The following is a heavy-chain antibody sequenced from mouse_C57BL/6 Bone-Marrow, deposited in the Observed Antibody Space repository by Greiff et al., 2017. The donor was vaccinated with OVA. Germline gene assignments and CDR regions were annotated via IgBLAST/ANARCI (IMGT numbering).Heavy chain of an antibody. D-gene: IGHD2-2*01. CDR1: GYTFTSYW. J-gene: IGHJ1*03. CDR2: IDPSDSYT. Sequence: VQLQQPGAELVMPGASVKLSCKASGYTFTSYWMHWVKQRPGQGLEWIGEIDPSDSYTNYNQKFKGKSTLTVDKSSSTAYMQLSSLTSEDSAVYYCAREGYYWYFDVWGTGTTVTVPS. V-gene: IGHV1-69*01. CDR3: AREGYYWYFDV.